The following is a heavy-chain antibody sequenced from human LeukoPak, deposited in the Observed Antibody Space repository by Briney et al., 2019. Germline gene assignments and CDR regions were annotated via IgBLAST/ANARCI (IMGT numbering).Heavy chain of an antibody. Sequence: PGGSLRVSCAASGFIVSDYYMHWVRQAPGKGLEWVAVISYDGSNKDYTDSVKGRFTISRDNSKNTLYLQMNSLRAEDTALYYCAKDGISYGSGSYCSSWGQGTLVTVSS. V-gene: IGHV3-30*18. CDR2: ISYDGSNK. D-gene: IGHD3-10*01. J-gene: IGHJ5*02. CDR3: AKDGISYGSGSYCSS. CDR1: GFIVSDYY.